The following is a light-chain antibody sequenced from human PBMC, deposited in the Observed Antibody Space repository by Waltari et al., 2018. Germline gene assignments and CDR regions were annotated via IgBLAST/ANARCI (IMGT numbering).Light chain of an antibody. Sequence: QSVLTQPPSASGTPGQRVTISCSGSSSNIGSNYVYWYQQLPGTAPKRLIYRNNQRPSGVPDRFSGSKSGTSASLAISGLRSEDEADYYCAAWDDSLSGRYVFGTGTKVTVL. V-gene: IGLV1-47*01. CDR1: SSNIGSNY. CDR2: RNN. J-gene: IGLJ1*01. CDR3: AAWDDSLSGRYV.